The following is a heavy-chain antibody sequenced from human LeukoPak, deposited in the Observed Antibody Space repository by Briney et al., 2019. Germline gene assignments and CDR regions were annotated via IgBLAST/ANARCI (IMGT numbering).Heavy chain of an antibody. D-gene: IGHD5-18*01. V-gene: IGHV3-53*01. Sequence: XVRQAPGKXXEXXSVIYSGGSTYYADSVKGRFTISRDNSKNTLYLQMNSLRAEDTAVYYCAREDTDYYYYGMDVWGQGTTVTVSS. CDR3: AREDTDYYYYGMDV. CDR2: IYSGGST. J-gene: IGHJ6*02.